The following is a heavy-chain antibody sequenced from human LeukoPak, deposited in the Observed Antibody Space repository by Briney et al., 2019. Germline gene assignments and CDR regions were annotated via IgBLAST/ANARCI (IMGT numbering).Heavy chain of an antibody. V-gene: IGHV3-23*01. Sequence: GGYLRLSCAASGFSFISYAMSWVRQAPGKGLEWVSAISGSGGSTYYADSVKGRFTISRDNSKNTLYLQMNSLRAEDTAVYYCAKAYCSGGSCYWVYFDYWGQGTLVTVSS. CDR2: ISGSGGST. D-gene: IGHD2-15*01. CDR3: AKAYCSGGSCYWVYFDY. CDR1: GFSFISYA. J-gene: IGHJ4*02.